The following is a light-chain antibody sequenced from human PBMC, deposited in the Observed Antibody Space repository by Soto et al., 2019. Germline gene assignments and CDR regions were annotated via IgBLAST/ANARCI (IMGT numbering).Light chain of an antibody. V-gene: IGKV1-5*03. CDR2: KAS. Sequence: DIHMTQSTSTLSASVGDRVTITCRASQSISSWLAWYQQKPGKAPKLLIYKASSLESGVPSRFSGGGSGTEFTLTISSLQPEDFATYYCQQSYSTPITLGQGTRWIL. CDR1: QSISSW. CDR3: QQSYSTPIT. J-gene: IGKJ5*01.